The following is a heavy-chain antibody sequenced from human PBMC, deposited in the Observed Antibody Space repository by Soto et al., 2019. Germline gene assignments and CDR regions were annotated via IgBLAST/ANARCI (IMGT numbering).Heavy chain of an antibody. CDR1: GFSLSTRGVA. CDR2: IYWDEDN. Sequence: QITLKESGPTLVKPTQTLTLTCTFSGFSLSTRGVAVGWFRQPPGKALEWLALIYWDEDNWYCPSLNSQLTITDAPAQSQVVLTMTYMVPVDTATCYCAHSPRGYAYYFDYWGPGTRVTVSS. J-gene: IGHJ4*02. D-gene: IGHD5-12*01. V-gene: IGHV2-5*02. CDR3: AHSPRGYAYYFDY.